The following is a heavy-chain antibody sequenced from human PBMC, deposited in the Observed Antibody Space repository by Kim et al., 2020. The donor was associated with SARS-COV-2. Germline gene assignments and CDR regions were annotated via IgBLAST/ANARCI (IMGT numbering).Heavy chain of an antibody. J-gene: IGHJ5*02. V-gene: IGHV3-21*01. CDR3: ARNLKQQLVRWFDP. Sequence: ASSGKGRFTLSSNNAKNSLYLQMNSLRAEDTAVYYCARNLKQQLVRWFDPWGQGTLVTVSS. D-gene: IGHD6-13*01.